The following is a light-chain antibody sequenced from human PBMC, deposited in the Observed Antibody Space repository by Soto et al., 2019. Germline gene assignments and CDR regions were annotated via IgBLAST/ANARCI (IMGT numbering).Light chain of an antibody. CDR1: QSISNW. V-gene: IGKV1-5*03. CDR2: KAS. CDR3: QQYNNYPWT. Sequence: DIQMTQSPSTLSASVGDRVTITCRASQSISNWLAWYQQKPGKAPKLLIYKASFLETGVPSRFSGSGSGTEFTLTISCLQPDDFATYYCQQYNNYPWTFGQGTKVEIK. J-gene: IGKJ1*01.